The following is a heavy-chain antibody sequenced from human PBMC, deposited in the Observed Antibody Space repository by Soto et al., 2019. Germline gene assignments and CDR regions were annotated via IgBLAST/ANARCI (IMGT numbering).Heavy chain of an antibody. Sequence: QVQLVKSGGGVVQPGRSLRLSCAASGFTFSSYAMHWVHQAPGKGLEWVAVISYDGSNKYYADSVKGRFTISRDNSKNTLYLQMNSLRAEDTAVYYCAKSGFTDIVVVPGYWGQGTLVTVSS. CDR2: ISYDGSNK. J-gene: IGHJ4*02. D-gene: IGHD2-2*01. CDR3: AKSGFTDIVVVPGY. CDR1: GFTFSSYA. V-gene: IGHV3-30-3*02.